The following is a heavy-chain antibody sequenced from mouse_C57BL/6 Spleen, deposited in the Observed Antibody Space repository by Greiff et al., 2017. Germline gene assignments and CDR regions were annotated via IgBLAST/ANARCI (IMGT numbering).Heavy chain of an antibody. J-gene: IGHJ1*03. Sequence: QVHVKQSGAELARPGASVKMSCKASGYTFTSYTMHWVKQRPGQGLEWIGYINPSSGYTKYNQKFKDKATLTADKSSSTAYMQLSSLTSEDSAVYYCARERSYDWYCDVWGTGTTVTVSS. CDR1: GYTFTSYT. CDR3: ARERSYDWYCDV. CDR2: INPSSGYT. V-gene: IGHV1-4*01. D-gene: IGHD1-1*01.